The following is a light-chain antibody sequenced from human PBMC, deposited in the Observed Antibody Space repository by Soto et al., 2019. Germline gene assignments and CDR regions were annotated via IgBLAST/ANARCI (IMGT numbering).Light chain of an antibody. Sequence: EIVMTQSPATLSVSPGERATLSCRASQSVSSNLAWYQQKPGQAPRLLIYGASTRATGIPARFSGSGSGTEFTLTISSLQSEYFAVYYCQQYHNWPPLPFCSGPKLDIK. CDR1: QSVSSN. CDR2: GAS. J-gene: IGKJ3*01. CDR3: QQYHNWPPLP. V-gene: IGKV3-15*01.